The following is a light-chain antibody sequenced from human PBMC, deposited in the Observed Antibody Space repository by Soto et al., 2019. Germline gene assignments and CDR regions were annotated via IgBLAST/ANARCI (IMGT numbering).Light chain of an antibody. CDR1: SSDVGGYNY. V-gene: IGLV2-14*03. CDR2: DFN. CDR3: SSYTSSGTRV. J-gene: IGLJ1*01. Sequence: QSALTQPASVSGSPGQSITISCTGTSSDVGGYNYVSWYQQHPGKAPKLMIYDFNSRPSGVSNRCSGSKSGNTASLTISGLQAEDEADYYCSSYTSSGTRVFGAGTKLTVL.